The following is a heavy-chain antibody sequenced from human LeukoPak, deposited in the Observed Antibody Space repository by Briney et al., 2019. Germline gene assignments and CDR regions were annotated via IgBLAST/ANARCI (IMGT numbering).Heavy chain of an antibody. Sequence: SETLSLTCTVSLDSTTSNFWSWVRQPPGKGLEWIGEIHRSGSPNYNPSLQSRVTISIDRSRNQIVLELSSATAAYTAFYYCAREILGGFNPGAYWGQGTLVTVSS. CDR3: AREILGGFNPGAY. CDR2: IHRSGSP. CDR1: LDSTTSNF. J-gene: IGHJ4*02. D-gene: IGHD1-14*01. V-gene: IGHV4-4*02.